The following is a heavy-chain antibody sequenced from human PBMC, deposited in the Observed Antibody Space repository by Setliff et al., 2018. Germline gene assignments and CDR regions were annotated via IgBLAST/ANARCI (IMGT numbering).Heavy chain of an antibody. CDR2: VYYTGTT. CDR1: GDSISSRPFY. V-gene: IGHV4-61*10. D-gene: IGHD6-19*01. CDR3: ARKVEQWLTPHFDY. Sequence: KPSETLSLTCTVSGDSISSRPFYWGWFRQPAGKELEWIGYVYYTGTTKYNPSLESRVTISVDTSKSQFSLRLSSVTAADTAVYYCARKVEQWLTPHFDYWGQGALVTVSS. J-gene: IGHJ4*02.